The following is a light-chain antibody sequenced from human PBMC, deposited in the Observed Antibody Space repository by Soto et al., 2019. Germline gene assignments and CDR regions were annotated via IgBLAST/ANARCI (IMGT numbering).Light chain of an antibody. CDR1: QRIYSDY. CDR3: QQYCRSPWT. J-gene: IGKJ1*01. Sequence: EIVLTQSPGTLSLSPGERATVSCRASQRIYSDYLAWYQQKPGQATRLLIYDASSRATGIPDRFSGSGSGTDFTLTISGLEPEDFAVDACQQYCRSPWTFGQGTKVEIK. CDR2: DAS. V-gene: IGKV3-20*01.